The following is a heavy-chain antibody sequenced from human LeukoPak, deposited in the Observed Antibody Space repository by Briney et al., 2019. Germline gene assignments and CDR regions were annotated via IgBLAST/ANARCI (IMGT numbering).Heavy chain of an antibody. Sequence: PGGSLRLSCAASGFTFSSYSMNWVRQAPGKGLEWVSSISTSSSYIYYADSVKGRFTISRDNSKNTLYLQMNSLRAEDTAVYYCARGPSGYHNTGGQGTLVTVSS. V-gene: IGHV3-21*01. J-gene: IGHJ4*02. D-gene: IGHD5-12*01. CDR2: ISTSSSYI. CDR1: GFTFSSYS. CDR3: ARGPSGYHNT.